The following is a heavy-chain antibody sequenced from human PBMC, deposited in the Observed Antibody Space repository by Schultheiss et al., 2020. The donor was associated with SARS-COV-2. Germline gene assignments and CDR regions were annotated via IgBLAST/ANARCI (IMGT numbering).Heavy chain of an antibody. CDR2: ISSSGSTI. CDR3: ARGVRMVYAFDY. CDR1: GFSFSSYQ. D-gene: IGHD2-8*01. J-gene: IGHJ4*02. Sequence: GESLKISCAASGFSFSSYQMSWVRQAPGKGLEWISYISSSGSTIYYADSVKGRFTISRDNSKNTLYLQMNSLRAEDTAVYYCARGVRMVYAFDYWGQGTLVTVSS. V-gene: IGHV3-48*03.